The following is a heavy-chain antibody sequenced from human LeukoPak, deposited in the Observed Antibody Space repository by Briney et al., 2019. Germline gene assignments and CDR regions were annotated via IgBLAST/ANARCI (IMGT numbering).Heavy chain of an antibody. J-gene: IGHJ3*02. V-gene: IGHV3-23*01. CDR2: ISGSGGST. CDR3: AKDVTMIVVVIPTYDAFDI. CDR1: GFTFSSYA. Sequence: GGSLRLXCAASGFTFSSYAMSWVRQAPGKELEWVSAISGSGGSTYYADSVKGRFTISRDNSKNTLYLQMNSLRAEDTAVYYCAKDVTMIVVVIPTYDAFDIWGQGTMVTVSS. D-gene: IGHD3-22*01.